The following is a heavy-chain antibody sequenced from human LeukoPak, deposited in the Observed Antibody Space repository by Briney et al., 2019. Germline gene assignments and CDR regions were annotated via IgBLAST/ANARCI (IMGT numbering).Heavy chain of an antibody. V-gene: IGHV3-33*01. CDR3: ARAKKMATIWIYYYYVDV. Sequence: QPGRSLRLSCAASGFTFSSYGMHWVRQAPGKGLEWVAVIWYDGSNKYYADSVKGRFTISRDNSKNTLYLQMNSLRAEDTAVYYCARAKKMATIWIYYYYVDVWGKGTTVTVSS. D-gene: IGHD5-24*01. J-gene: IGHJ6*03. CDR1: GFTFSSYG. CDR2: IWYDGSNK.